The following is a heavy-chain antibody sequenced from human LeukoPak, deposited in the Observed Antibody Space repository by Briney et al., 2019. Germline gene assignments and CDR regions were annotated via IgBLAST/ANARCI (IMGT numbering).Heavy chain of an antibody. D-gene: IGHD6-19*01. V-gene: IGHV1-18*01. Sequence: ASVKVSCKASGYTFSSYGIRWVRQAPGQGLEWMGWISTYNGNTNYAQKLQGRVTMTTDTSTSTAYMELRSLRSDDSAVYYCARDWPDRRAGIGDYWGQGTLVTVSS. CDR1: GYTFSSYG. J-gene: IGHJ4*02. CDR2: ISTYNGNT. CDR3: ARDWPDRRAGIGDY.